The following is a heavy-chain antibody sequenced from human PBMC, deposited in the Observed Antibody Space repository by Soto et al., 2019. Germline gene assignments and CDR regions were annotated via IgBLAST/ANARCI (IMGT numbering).Heavy chain of an antibody. CDR3: AHAGDYDLLTFDH. J-gene: IGHJ4*02. CDR2: IYWDDDK. CDR1: GFSLSSYGMG. Sequence: ITLKESGPTLVRPAQTLTLTCGFSGFSLSSYGMGVAWIRQPPGKALEWLALIYWDDDKRYSPSLKDRLAISKDTSSNQVVLTITNMDPGDTATYFCAHAGDYDLLTFDHWGPGTLVTVSS. V-gene: IGHV2-5*02. D-gene: IGHD4-17*01.